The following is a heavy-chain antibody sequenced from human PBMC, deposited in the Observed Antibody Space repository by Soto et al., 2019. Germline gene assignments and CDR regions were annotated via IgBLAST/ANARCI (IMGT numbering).Heavy chain of an antibody. J-gene: IGHJ4*01. CDR3: ARDLDTATYFDY. D-gene: IGHD5-18*01. CDR2: IHYSGSS. V-gene: IGHV4-30-4*01. CDR1: GGSISSGNYC. Sequence: SETLSLTCTVSGGSISSGNYCWSWIRQPPGKGLEWIGFIHYSGSSYYNPSLKSRVAISVDTSKNQFSLKLDSVTAADTAAYYCARDLDTATYFDYWGHGTLVTVSS.